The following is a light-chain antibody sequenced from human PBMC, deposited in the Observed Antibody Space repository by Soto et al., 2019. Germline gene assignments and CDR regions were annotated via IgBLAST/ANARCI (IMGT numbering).Light chain of an antibody. CDR2: GAS. Sequence: EIVLTQSPGTLSLSPGERATLSCRASQSVSSSYLAWYQQKPGQAPRLLIYGASSRATGIPDRFSGSGSGTDFTLTISRLEPEDIAGYYCQKYGSSPRTFGQRTKVEIK. CDR1: QSVSSSY. CDR3: QKYGSSPRT. V-gene: IGKV3-20*01. J-gene: IGKJ1*01.